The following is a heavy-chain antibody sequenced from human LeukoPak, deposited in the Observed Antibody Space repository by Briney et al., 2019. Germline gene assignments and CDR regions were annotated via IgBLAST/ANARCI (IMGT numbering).Heavy chain of an antibody. D-gene: IGHD3-22*01. CDR2: INPNSGGT. CDR1: GYTFTGYY. CDR3: AREVVAYDSSGLSLGY. V-gene: IGHV1-2*02. J-gene: IGHJ4*02. Sequence: ASVKVSCKASGYTFTGYYMHWVRQAPGQGLEWMGWINPNSGGTNYAQKFQGRVTMTRDTSISTAYMELSRLRSDDTAAYYCAREVVAYDSSGLSLGYWGQGTLVTVSS.